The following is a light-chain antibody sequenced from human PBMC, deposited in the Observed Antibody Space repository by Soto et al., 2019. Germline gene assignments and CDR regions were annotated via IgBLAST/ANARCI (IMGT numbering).Light chain of an antibody. Sequence: EIVLTQSPGTLSLSPGERATLSCRASQSISSNYVAWYQQKPGQAPRLLIYGAFARAAGIPGRFSGSASGTEFTLTISRLEPEDFAVYFCQHYDASPWTFGQGTKVELK. CDR3: QHYDASPWT. V-gene: IGKV3-20*01. CDR2: GAF. J-gene: IGKJ1*01. CDR1: QSISSNY.